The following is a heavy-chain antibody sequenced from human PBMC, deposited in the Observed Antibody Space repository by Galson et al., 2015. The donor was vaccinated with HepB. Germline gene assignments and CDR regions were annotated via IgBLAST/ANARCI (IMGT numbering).Heavy chain of an antibody. J-gene: IGHJ3*02. CDR1: TFTFSRYS. D-gene: IGHD3-3*01. V-gene: IGHV3-21*01. CDR3: ARTIFGVVTDGFDI. Sequence: SLRLSCAASTFTFSRYSMNWVRRAPGKGLEWVSSFSSSDSYIYYADSVKGRFTISRDNAKNSLYLQMNSLRVEDTAVYYCARTIFGVVTDGFDIWGQGTMVTVSS. CDR2: FSSSDSYI.